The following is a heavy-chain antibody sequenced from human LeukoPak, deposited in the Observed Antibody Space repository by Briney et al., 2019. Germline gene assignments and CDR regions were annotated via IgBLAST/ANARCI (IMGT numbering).Heavy chain of an antibody. J-gene: IGHJ4*02. Sequence: SETLSLPRTVSGYSISSGYYWGWIRQPPGKGLEGIESIYHSGSTYYNPSLKSRVTISVDTCKNQFSLRMSSVTAADTAVYYAQWAAAGTQGFDYWGQGTLVTVSS. CDR3: QWAAAGTQGFDY. CDR1: GYSISSGYY. D-gene: IGHD6-13*01. CDR2: IYHSGST. V-gene: IGHV4-38-2*02.